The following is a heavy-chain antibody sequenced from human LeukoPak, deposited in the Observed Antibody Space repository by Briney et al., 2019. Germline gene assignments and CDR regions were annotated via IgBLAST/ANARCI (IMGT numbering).Heavy chain of an antibody. CDR2: ISYSGANS. D-gene: IGHD3-16*02. CDR3: ARDMQLST. Sequence: GGSLRLSCAASGFTFSGSAMSWGRQAPGEGLEWVSLISYSGANSYYTDSLRGRVTISRDNSKGTLFLQMNSLRAEDTAIYCCARDMQLSTWGLGTMVTVPS. J-gene: IGHJ3*01. CDR1: GFTFSGSA. V-gene: IGHV3-23*01.